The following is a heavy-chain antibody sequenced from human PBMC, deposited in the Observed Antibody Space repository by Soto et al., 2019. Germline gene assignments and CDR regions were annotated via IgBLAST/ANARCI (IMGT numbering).Heavy chain of an antibody. D-gene: IGHD2-8*01. CDR2: ITRSSSTI. CDR1: GFSFKNYN. J-gene: IGHJ4*02. CDR3: ARGREYCSNDDDRCYETGSDY. Sequence: PGGSLRLSCVASGFSFKNYNMNWVRQAPGKGLEWVSDITRSSSTINYADSVKGRFTISRDNAKNSLYLQMNSLRAEDTAVYYCARGREYCSNDDDRCYETGSDYWGQGTLVTVSS. V-gene: IGHV3-48*01.